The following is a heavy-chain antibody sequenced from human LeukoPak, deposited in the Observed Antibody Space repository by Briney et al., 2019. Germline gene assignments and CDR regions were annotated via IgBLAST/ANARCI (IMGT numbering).Heavy chain of an antibody. CDR2: IYSGGSI. V-gene: IGHV3-66*04. Sequence: GGSLRLSCAASGLTVSSYVSWVRQAPGKGLEWVSVIYSGGSIYYADSVKGRFTISRDKSKNTLYLQMNSLRAEDTAVYYCARPPYGGVDYWGQGTLVTVSS. CDR3: ARPPYGGVDY. J-gene: IGHJ4*02. D-gene: IGHD4-23*01. CDR1: GLTVSSY.